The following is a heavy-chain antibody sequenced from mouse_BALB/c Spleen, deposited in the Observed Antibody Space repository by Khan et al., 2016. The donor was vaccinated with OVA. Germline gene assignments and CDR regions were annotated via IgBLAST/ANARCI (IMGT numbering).Heavy chain of an antibody. CDR2: INPYTEEP. V-gene: IGHV9-3-1*01. J-gene: IGHJ1*01. CDR1: GYSFTNYG. CDR3: ASGAYWYFDV. Sequence: QIQLVQSGPEVKKSGETVKISCKASGYSFTNYGMNWVRQAPGKGLKWMGWINPYTEEPTYADDFQGRFAFSLETSASTAYLQINNLTNEYTATDFCASGAYWYFDVWGAGTTVTGSS.